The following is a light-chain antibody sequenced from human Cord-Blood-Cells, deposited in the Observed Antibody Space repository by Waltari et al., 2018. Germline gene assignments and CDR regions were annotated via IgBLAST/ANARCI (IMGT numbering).Light chain of an antibody. V-gene: IGLV2-8*01. J-gene: IGLJ3*02. CDR2: AVS. CDR1: SRGGGGYNH. CDR3: SSYAGSNNLV. Sequence: QSALTQPPSASGSPGQSVTLFCLGTSRGGGGYNHVSWYQQHPGKAPKLMIYAVSKRPAGVPDRFSGSKSGNTASRTVSGLQAEDEADYYCSSYAGSNNLVFGGGTKLTVL.